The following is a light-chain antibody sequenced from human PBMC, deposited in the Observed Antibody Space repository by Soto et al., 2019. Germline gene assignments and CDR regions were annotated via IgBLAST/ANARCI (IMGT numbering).Light chain of an antibody. CDR2: GAS. Sequence: ERVMTQSPATLSVSPGERATLSCRASQSVSSNLAWYQQKPGQAPRLLIYGASTRATGIPARFSGSGSGIEFTLTISSLRSEDFAVYYCQQYNNWPRTFGQGTKVDIK. J-gene: IGKJ1*01. CDR3: QQYNNWPRT. CDR1: QSVSSN. V-gene: IGKV3-15*01.